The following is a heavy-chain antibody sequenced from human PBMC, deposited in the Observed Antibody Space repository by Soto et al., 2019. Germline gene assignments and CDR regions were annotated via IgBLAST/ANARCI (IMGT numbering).Heavy chain of an antibody. CDR1: GFTVSSNY. D-gene: IGHD3-3*01. CDR2: IYSGGST. Sequence: PGGSLRLSCAASGFTVSSNYMSWVRQAPGKGLEWVSVIYSGGSTYYADSVKGRFTISRDNAESSLYLQMNSLRDEDTAVYFCARDFGHGYYLDYWGRGTLVTVSS. J-gene: IGHJ4*02. V-gene: IGHV3-53*01. CDR3: ARDFGHGYYLDY.